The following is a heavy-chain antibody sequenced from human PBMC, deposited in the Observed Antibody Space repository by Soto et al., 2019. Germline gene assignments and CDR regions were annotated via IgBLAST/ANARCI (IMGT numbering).Heavy chain of an antibody. CDR3: ARLNHYDSSGHVYYFDY. Sequence: EVQLVQSAAEVKKPGESLKISCKGSGDSFNTYWIGWVRQMPGKGPEWMGIIYHDDSHTRYSPSFQGQVTISVDKSINTAYLQWSSLRASDTAMYYCARLNHYDSSGHVYYFDYWGQGTLVTVSS. J-gene: IGHJ4*02. CDR1: GDSFNTYW. CDR2: IYHDDSHT. D-gene: IGHD3-22*01. V-gene: IGHV5-51*03.